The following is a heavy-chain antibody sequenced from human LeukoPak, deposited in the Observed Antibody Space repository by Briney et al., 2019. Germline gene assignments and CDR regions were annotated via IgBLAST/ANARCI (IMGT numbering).Heavy chain of an antibody. D-gene: IGHD3-10*01. CDR2: LSGSGASA. J-gene: IGHJ4*02. Sequence: GGSLRLSCAASAFTFGNYAMNWVRQAPGKGLEWVSGLSGSGASAYYADSVKGRFTISRDNSKNTLYLQMNRLRAGDTAVYYCAKGSDRSGSYYLDYWGQGTLVTVSS. V-gene: IGHV3-23*01. CDR3: AKGSDRSGSYYLDY. CDR1: AFTFGNYA.